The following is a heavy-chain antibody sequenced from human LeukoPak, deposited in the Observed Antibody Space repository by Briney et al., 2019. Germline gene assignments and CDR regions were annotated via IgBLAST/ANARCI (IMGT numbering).Heavy chain of an antibody. V-gene: IGHV5-51*01. D-gene: IGHD3-10*01. J-gene: IGHJ4*02. CDR3: ARLGTYWSNYYFEY. Sequence: KDGESLKISCQGSGYSFTTYWIGWVRPMPGKGLECMGIIYPGDSDTRYSPSFQGQVTISADKSINTAYLQWSSLKASDTAMYYCARLGTYWSNYYFEYWGQGTLVTVS. CDR1: GYSFTTYW. CDR2: IYPGDSDT.